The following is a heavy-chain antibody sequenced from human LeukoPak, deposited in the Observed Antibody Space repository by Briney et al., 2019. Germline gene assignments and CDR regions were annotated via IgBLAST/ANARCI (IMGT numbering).Heavy chain of an antibody. CDR1: GYTFTGYY. CDR2: INPNSGGT. CDR3: ARDRQQLTYGMDV. J-gene: IGHJ6*02. V-gene: IGHV1-2*02. Sequence: ASVRVSCKASGYTFTGYYMHWVRQAPGQGLEWMGWINPNSGGTNYAQKFQGRVTMTRDTSISTAYMELSRLRSDDTAVYYCARDRQQLTYGMDVWGQGTTVTVSS. D-gene: IGHD6-13*01.